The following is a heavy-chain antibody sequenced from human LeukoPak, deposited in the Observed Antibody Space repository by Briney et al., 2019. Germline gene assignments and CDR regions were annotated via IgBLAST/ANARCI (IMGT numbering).Heavy chain of an antibody. CDR3: AKEDFYCSSTSCYPGGYFDY. V-gene: IGHV3-9*01. CDR2: ISWNSGSI. D-gene: IGHD2-2*01. Sequence: PGGSLRLSCAASGFTFDDYAMHWVRQAPGRGLEWVSGISWNSGSIGYADSVKGRFTISRDNAKNSLYLQMNSLRAEDTALYYCAKEDFYCSSTSCYPGGYFDYWGQGTLVTVSS. CDR1: GFTFDDYA. J-gene: IGHJ4*02.